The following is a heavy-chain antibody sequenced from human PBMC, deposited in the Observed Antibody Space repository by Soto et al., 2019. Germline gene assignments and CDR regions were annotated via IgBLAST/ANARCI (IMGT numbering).Heavy chain of an antibody. CDR1: GGSXSRSSYY. Sequence: PAETLSLTCTVSGGSXSRSSYYWGWIRQPPGKGLEWIGSIYYSGSTYYNPSLKSRVTISVDTSKNPFSLKLSSVTAADTAVYYCATTLGSGSYFGTYFDYWGQGTLVTVSS. V-gene: IGHV4-39*01. CDR2: IYYSGST. J-gene: IGHJ4*02. CDR3: ATTLGSGSYFGTYFDY. D-gene: IGHD1-26*01.